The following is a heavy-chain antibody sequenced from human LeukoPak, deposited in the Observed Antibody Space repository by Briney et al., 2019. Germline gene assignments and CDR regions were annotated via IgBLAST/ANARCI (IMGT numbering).Heavy chain of an antibody. Sequence: ASVKVSCKASRYTFTGYYMHWVRQAPGRGLEWMGWINPNSGGTNYAQKFQGRVTMTRDTSISTAYMELSRLRSDDTAVYYCASLSPRIVGATIVDYWGQGTLVTVSS. J-gene: IGHJ4*02. CDR3: ASLSPRIVGATIVDY. V-gene: IGHV1-2*02. CDR1: RYTFTGYY. CDR2: INPNSGGT. D-gene: IGHD1-26*01.